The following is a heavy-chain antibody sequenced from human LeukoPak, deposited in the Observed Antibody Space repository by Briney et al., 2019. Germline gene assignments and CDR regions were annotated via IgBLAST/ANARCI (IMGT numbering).Heavy chain of an antibody. V-gene: IGHV4-38-2*02. D-gene: IGHD4-17*01. CDR3: AREHYGDRFLDY. CDR2: IYHSGST. CDR1: GHSISSGYY. J-gene: IGHJ4*02. Sequence: PSETLSLTCTVSGHSISSGYYWGWIRQPPGKGLEWIASIYHSGSTYYNWSLKSRVTISIDTSKRQFSLKLSSVTAADTAGYYCAREHYGDRFLDYWGQGTLVTVSS.